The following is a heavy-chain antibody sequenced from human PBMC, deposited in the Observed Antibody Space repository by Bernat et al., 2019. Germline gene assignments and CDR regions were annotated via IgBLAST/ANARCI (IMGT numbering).Heavy chain of an antibody. Sequence: EVQLVESGGGLVQPGGSLRLSCAASGFTVSSNYMSWVRQAPGKGLEWVSVIYSGGSTYYADSVKGRFTISRDNSKNTLYLQMNSLRAEDTAVYYCAREGGDSSGSFPDYWGQGTLVTVSS. CDR1: GFTVSSNY. CDR2: IYSGGST. D-gene: IGHD3-22*01. J-gene: IGHJ4*02. V-gene: IGHV3-66*01. CDR3: AREGGDSSGSFPDY.